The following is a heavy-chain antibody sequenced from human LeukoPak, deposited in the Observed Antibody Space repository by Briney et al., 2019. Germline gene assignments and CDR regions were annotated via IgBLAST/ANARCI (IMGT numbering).Heavy chain of an antibody. CDR2: INPNSGGT. J-gene: IGHJ3*02. CDR1: GYTFTGYY. V-gene: IGHV1-2*06. D-gene: IGHD4-17*01. CDR3: ARESFTVTIDAFDI. Sequence: GASVKVSCKASGYTFTGYYMHWVRQAPGQGLKWMGRINPNSGGTNYAQKFQGRVTMTRDTSISTAYMELSRLRSDDTAVYYCARESFTVTIDAFDIWGQGTMVTVSS.